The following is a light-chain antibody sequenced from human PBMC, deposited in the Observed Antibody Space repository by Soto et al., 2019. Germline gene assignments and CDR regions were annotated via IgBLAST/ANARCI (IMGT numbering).Light chain of an antibody. CDR3: QKYNNALLT. V-gene: IGKV1-27*01. CDR2: AAS. J-gene: IGKJ4*01. CDR1: QGISNN. Sequence: DIQMTQSPSSLSSSVGDRATITCRASQGISNNLAWYQQKQANDPKLLIYAASTMRSGVPSRLSGSGSGTDFTLTISSLQPEDVATDYCQKYNNALLTFGGGTKVEIK.